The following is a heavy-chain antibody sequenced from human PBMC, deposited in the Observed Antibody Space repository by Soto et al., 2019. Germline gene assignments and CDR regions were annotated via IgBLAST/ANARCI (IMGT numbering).Heavy chain of an antibody. D-gene: IGHD4-17*01. J-gene: IGHJ5*02. CDR1: GFTFSSYA. Sequence: GGSLRLSCAASGFTFSSYAMHCVRQAPGKGLEWLAVISYDGSNKYYADSVKGRFTISRDNSKNTLYLQMNSLRAEDTAVYYCARDINDYGDPEHWFDTWGKGSMLTVSS. CDR2: ISYDGSNK. CDR3: ARDINDYGDPEHWFDT. V-gene: IGHV3-30-3*01.